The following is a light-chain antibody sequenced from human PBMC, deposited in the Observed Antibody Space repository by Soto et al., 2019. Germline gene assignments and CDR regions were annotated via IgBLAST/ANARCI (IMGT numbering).Light chain of an antibody. CDR1: QSVGSN. Sequence: EIVMTQSPATLSVSPGERASLSCRASQSVGSNLAWYQQKPGQAPRLLISGASTRATDIPARFSGSGSGTEFTLTVSSLQSEDFAVYYCQQYNDWPRTFVQGTKVEI. J-gene: IGKJ1*01. CDR2: GAS. V-gene: IGKV3-15*01. CDR3: QQYNDWPRT.